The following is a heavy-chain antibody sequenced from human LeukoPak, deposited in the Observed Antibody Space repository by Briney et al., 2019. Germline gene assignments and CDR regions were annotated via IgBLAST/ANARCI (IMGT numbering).Heavy chain of an antibody. V-gene: IGHV3-48*01. Sequence: SGGSLRLSCAASGFTFSSYSMNWVRQAPGKGLEWVSYISSSSSTIYYADSVKGRFTISRDNAKNSLYLQMISLRAEDTAVYYCATDGHSSGWYAANWFDPWGQGTLVTVSS. CDR2: ISSSSSTI. CDR3: ATDGHSSGWYAANWFDP. J-gene: IGHJ5*02. D-gene: IGHD6-19*01. CDR1: GFTFSSYS.